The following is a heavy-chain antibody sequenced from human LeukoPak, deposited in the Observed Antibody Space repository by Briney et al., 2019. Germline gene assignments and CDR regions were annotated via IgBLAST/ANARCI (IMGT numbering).Heavy chain of an antibody. D-gene: IGHD5-24*01. Sequence: GGSLRLSCAASGFTFSSYSVNWVRQAPGKGLEWVSSISSSSSYIYYADSVKGRFTISRDNAKNSLYLQMNGLRAEDTAVYYCARDGYNGGYYYHYMDVWGKGTTVTVSS. V-gene: IGHV3-21*01. J-gene: IGHJ6*03. CDR1: GFTFSSYS. CDR2: ISSSSSYI. CDR3: ARDGYNGGYYYHYMDV.